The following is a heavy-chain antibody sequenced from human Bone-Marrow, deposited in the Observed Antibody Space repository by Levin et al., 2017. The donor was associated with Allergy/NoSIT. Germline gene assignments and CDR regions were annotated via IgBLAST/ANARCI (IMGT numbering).Heavy chain of an antibody. J-gene: IGHJ6*02. V-gene: IGHV3-30*04. CDR2: ISYDGSKE. CDR3: ARGGPPHYLYNGMDV. Sequence: SGGSLRLSCAAAGFTFSNYALHWVRQAPGKGLEWVAVISYDGSKEYYADSVEGRFTVSRDDSKNTLFLQMNSLREEDTAVFFCARGGPPHYLYNGMDVWGHGTTVTVSS. D-gene: IGHD3-10*01. CDR1: GFTFSNYA.